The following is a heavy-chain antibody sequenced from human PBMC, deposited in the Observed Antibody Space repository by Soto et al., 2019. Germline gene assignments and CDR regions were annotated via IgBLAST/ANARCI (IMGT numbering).Heavy chain of an antibody. J-gene: IGHJ4*01. CDR2: IYPGDSDT. Sequence: PGESLKISCPGSGYLFTNYWIGWVRQLPGKGLEWMGIIYPGDSDTRYSPSFQGQVTISADKSISTAYLQWSSVKASDTAMYYCARLANICDFDNWGHGTLVTVSS. D-gene: IGHD2-21*01. V-gene: IGHV5-51*01. CDR3: ARLANICDFDN. CDR1: GYLFTNYW.